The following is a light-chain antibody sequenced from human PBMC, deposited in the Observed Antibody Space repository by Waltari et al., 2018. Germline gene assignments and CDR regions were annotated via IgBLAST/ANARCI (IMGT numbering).Light chain of an antibody. J-gene: IGLJ2*01. CDR3: SSYAGSSIPVV. V-gene: IGLV2-23*02. Sequence: QSITISCTGTSSDVGGYNFVSWYQHHPGRAPKLMIYDVNKRPSGVSHRFSGSKSGDTASLTISGLLTEDEADYYCSSYAGSSIPVVFGGGTKLTVL. CDR1: SSDVGGYNF. CDR2: DVN.